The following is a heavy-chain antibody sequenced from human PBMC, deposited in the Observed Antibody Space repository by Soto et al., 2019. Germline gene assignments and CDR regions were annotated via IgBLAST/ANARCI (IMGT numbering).Heavy chain of an antibody. CDR2: IIPIFGTA. J-gene: IGHJ4*02. CDR1: GGTFSSYA. V-gene: IGHV1-69*01. D-gene: IGHD6-13*01. Sequence: QVQLVQSGAEVKKPGSSVKVSCKASGGTFSSYAISWVRQAPGQGLEWMGGIIPIFGTANYAQKFQGRVTITAYESTSTTYMELSSLRSDDTAVYYCARDRSASWYRIAGCSFDYWGQGTLVTVSS. CDR3: ARDRSASWYRIAGCSFDY.